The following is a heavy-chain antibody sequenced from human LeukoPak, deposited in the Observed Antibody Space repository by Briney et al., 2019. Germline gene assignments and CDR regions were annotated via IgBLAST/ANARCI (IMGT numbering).Heavy chain of an antibody. Sequence: PGGSLRLSCAASGFTFSNYAMHWVRQAPGKGLEWVAVISYDGSNEYYADSVKGRFTIYRDNSKNTLYLQMNSLRAEDTAVYCCARRIGGYDFWSGLLDYWGQGTLVTVSS. D-gene: IGHD3-3*01. J-gene: IGHJ4*02. CDR3: ARRIGGYDFWSGLLDY. CDR2: ISYDGSNE. CDR1: GFTFSNYA. V-gene: IGHV3-30-3*01.